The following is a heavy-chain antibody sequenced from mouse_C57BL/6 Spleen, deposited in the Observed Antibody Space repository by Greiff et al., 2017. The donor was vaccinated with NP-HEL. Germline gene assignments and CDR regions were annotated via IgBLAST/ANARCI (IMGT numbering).Heavy chain of an antibody. J-gene: IGHJ4*01. CDR3: ARENYYGSSYGAMDY. CDR2: INPGSGGT. CDR1: GYAFTNYL. D-gene: IGHD1-1*01. V-gene: IGHV1-54*01. Sequence: QVQLQQSGAELVRPGTSVKVSCKASGYAFTNYLIEWVKQRPGQGLEWIGVINPGSGGTNYNEKFKGKATLTADKSSSTAYMQLSSLTSEDSAVYFCARENYYGSSYGAMDYWGQGTSVTVSS.